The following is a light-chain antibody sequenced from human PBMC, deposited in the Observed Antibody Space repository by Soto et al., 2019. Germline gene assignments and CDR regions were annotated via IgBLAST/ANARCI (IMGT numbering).Light chain of an antibody. Sequence: SSELTQPPSVSVSPGQTATIPCSGDKLGDKYVCWYQQKTGQSPVLIIYQDNKRPSGIPERFSGSTSGDTATLTISVTQAMDEGDYFCQAWDISTIFGGGTKLTVL. V-gene: IGLV3-1*01. CDR3: QAWDISTI. J-gene: IGLJ2*01. CDR2: QDN. CDR1: KLGDKY.